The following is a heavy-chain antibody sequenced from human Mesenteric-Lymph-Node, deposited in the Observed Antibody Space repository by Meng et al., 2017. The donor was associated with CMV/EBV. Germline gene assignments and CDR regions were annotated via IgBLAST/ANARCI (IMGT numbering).Heavy chain of an antibody. D-gene: IGHD2-8*02. V-gene: IGHV3-21*01. CDR3: ARAFAPYAEGTSEFDY. CDR1: GFTFSSYS. J-gene: IGHJ4*02. CDR2: ISSSSRFI. Sequence: SGFTFSSYSMNWVRQAPGKGLEWISSISSSSRFIYYADSVKGRFTISRDNAKNSLYLQMNSLRAEDTAVYYCARAFAPYAEGTSEFDYWGQGTLVTVSS.